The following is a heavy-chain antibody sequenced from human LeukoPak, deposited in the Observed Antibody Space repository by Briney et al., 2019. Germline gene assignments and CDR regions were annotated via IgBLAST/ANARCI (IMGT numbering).Heavy chain of an antibody. D-gene: IGHD3-16*02. V-gene: IGHV3-49*03. Sequence: GGSLRLSCTASGFTFGDYAMSWFRQAPGKGLEWVGFVRSKAYGGTTEYAASVKDRFSISRDDSKSIAYLQVNSLKTEDTAVYYCTYHYVWGSYRYPYWGQGTLVTVSS. CDR3: TYHYVWGSYRYPY. J-gene: IGHJ4*02. CDR2: VRSKAYGGTT. CDR1: GFTFGDYA.